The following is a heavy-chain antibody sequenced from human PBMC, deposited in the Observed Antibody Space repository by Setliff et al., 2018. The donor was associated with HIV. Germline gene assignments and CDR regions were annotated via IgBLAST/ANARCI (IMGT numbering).Heavy chain of an antibody. Sequence: TLSLTCSVSGGSISSYYWSWVRQPPGKGLEWIGEINHSGSTNYNPSLKSRVTISVDTSKNQFSLKLSSATAADTAVYYCARVQVSGTYPIDYWGQGTLVTVSS. V-gene: IGHV4-34*01. J-gene: IGHJ4*02. CDR2: INHSGST. CDR3: ARVQVSGTYPIDY. D-gene: IGHD3-10*01. CDR1: GGSISSYY.